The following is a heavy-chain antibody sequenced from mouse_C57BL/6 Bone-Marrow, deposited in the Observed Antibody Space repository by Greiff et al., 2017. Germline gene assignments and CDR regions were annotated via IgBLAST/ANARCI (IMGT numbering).Heavy chain of an antibody. V-gene: IGHV1-26*01. CDR2: INPNNGGT. Sequence: EVQLQQSGPELVKPGASVKISCKASGYTFTDYYMNWVKQSHGKSLEWIGDINPNNGGTSYNQKFKGKATLTVDKSSSTAYMELRSLTSEDTAVYYCAKKGNYSHFDYWGQGTTLTVSS. J-gene: IGHJ2*01. D-gene: IGHD2-12*01. CDR1: GYTFTDYY. CDR3: AKKGNYSHFDY.